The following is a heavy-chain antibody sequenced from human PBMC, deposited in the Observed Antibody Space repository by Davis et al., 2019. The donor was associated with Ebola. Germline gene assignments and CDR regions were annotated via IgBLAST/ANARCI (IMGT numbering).Heavy chain of an antibody. CDR3: ARGKTATRAHDDAFDI. CDR1: DDAISSTSFY. V-gene: IGHV4-39*07. D-gene: IGHD5-18*01. J-gene: IGHJ3*02. CDR2: IYHSGST. Sequence: MPSETLSLTCTVSDDAISSTSFYWGWIRQPPGKGLEWIGSIYHSGSTYYNPSPESRVTTSVDTPKNQFSLKLSSVTAADTAVYYCARGKTATRAHDDAFDIWGQGTMVTVSS.